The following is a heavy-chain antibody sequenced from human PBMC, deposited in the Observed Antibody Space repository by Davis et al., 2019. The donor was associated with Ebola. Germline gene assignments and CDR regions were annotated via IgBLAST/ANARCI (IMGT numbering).Heavy chain of an antibody. CDR1: GFTFSSYD. V-gene: IGHV3-13*01. J-gene: IGHJ6*02. CDR2: IGTAGDT. Sequence: GESLKISCAASGFTFSSYDMHWVRQATGKGLEWVSAIGTAGDTYYPGSVKGRFTISRENAKNSLYLQMNSLRAGDTAVYYCARDRGYCSGGSCYSGYYYYGMDVWGQGTTVTVSS. D-gene: IGHD2-15*01. CDR3: ARDRGYCSGGSCYSGYYYYGMDV.